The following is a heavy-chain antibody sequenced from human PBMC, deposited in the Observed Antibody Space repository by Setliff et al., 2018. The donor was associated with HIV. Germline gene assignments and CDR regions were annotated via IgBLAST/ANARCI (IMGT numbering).Heavy chain of an antibody. D-gene: IGHD2-15*01. J-gene: IGHJ4*02. Sequence: GGSLRLSCAASGFTFSSYSMNWVRQAPGKGLEWVSYISSSSSTIYYADSVKGRFTISRDNSKNMLYLEMNSLRAEDTAIYYCARDVTVRLSVEYYFDYWGQGTLVTVSS. CDR1: GFTFSSYS. CDR2: ISSSSSTI. CDR3: ARDVTVRLSVEYYFDY. V-gene: IGHV3-48*01.